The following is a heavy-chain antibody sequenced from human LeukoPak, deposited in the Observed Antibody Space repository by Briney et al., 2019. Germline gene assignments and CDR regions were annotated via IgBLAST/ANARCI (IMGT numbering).Heavy chain of an antibody. CDR1: GGTFSNYA. CDR2: IIPVLGLA. V-gene: IGHV1-69*10. D-gene: IGHD3-9*01. J-gene: IGHJ6*02. Sequence: SVTVSFKASGGTFSNYAISWVRQAPGQGLEWMGRIIPVLGLANYAQKFQGRVTITADKSTSTAYMELSSLRSEDTAVYYCARDRDILTGFSYEYGMDVWGQGTTVTVSS. CDR3: ARDRDILTGFSYEYGMDV.